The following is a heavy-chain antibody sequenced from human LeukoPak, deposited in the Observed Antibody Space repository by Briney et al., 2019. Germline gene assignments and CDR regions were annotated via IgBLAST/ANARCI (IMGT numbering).Heavy chain of an antibody. CDR3: AKVASTTRRHDAFDI. CDR2: ITPSSGGT. J-gene: IGHJ3*02. CDR1: GYTFTSYA. Sequence: ASVKVSCKASGYTFTSYAMNWVRQAPGQGLEWMGWITPSSGGTIYAQKFQGRVTMTRDMSISTAYMELSRLRSDDTAVYYCAKVASTTRRHDAFDIWGQGTLVTVSS. V-gene: IGHV1-2*02. D-gene: IGHD1-1*01.